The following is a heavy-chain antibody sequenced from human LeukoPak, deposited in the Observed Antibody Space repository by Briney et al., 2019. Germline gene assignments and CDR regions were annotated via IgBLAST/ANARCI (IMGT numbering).Heavy chain of an antibody. Sequence: SETLSLTCAVYGGSFSGYYWSWIRQPPGKGLEWIGEINHSGSTSYNPSLKSRVTISVDTSKNQFSLKLSSVTAADTAVYYCARDPYGSGSYLDYWGQGTLVTVSS. CDR3: ARDPYGSGSYLDY. CDR2: INHSGST. D-gene: IGHD3-10*01. V-gene: IGHV4-34*01. CDR1: GGSFSGYY. J-gene: IGHJ4*02.